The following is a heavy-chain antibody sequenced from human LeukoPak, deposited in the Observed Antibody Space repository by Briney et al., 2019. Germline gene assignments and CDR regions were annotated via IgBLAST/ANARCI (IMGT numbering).Heavy chain of an antibody. D-gene: IGHD2-21*01. J-gene: IGHJ4*02. CDR1: GGSISSGGYY. V-gene: IGHV4-31*03. CDR3: AREGIGGEPRPFDY. Sequence: SETLSLTCTVSGGSISSGGYYWSWIRQHPGKGLEWIGYIYYSGSTYYNPSLKSRVTISVDTSKNQFSLKLSSVTAADTAVYYCAREGIGGEPRPFDYWGQRTLVTVSS. CDR2: IYYSGST.